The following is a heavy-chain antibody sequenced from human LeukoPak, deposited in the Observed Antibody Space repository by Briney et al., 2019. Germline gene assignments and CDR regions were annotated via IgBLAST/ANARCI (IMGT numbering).Heavy chain of an antibody. J-gene: IGHJ4*02. CDR1: GGSISSYY. CDR2: IYYSGST. Sequence: SETLSLTCTVSGGSISSYYWSWIRQPPGKGLEWIGYIYYSGSTNYNPSLKSRVTISVDTSKNQFSLKLSSVTAADTAMYYCATHPIYDRTGFDYWGQGTLVTVSS. D-gene: IGHD3-3*01. V-gene: IGHV4-59*08. CDR3: ATHPIYDRTGFDY.